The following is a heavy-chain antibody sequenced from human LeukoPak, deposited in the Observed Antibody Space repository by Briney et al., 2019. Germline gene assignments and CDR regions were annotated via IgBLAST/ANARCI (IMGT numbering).Heavy chain of an antibody. CDR3: ARAGYYSDSSGYYEGAYYFDY. CDR1: GGSISSHY. J-gene: IGHJ4*02. Sequence: SETLSLTCTVSGGSISSHYWSWIRQPPGKGLEWIGYIYYSGSTNYNPSLKSRVTISVDTSKNQFSLKLSSVTAADTAVYYCARAGYYSDSSGYYEGAYYFDYWGQGTLVTVSS. D-gene: IGHD3-22*01. CDR2: IYYSGST. V-gene: IGHV4-59*11.